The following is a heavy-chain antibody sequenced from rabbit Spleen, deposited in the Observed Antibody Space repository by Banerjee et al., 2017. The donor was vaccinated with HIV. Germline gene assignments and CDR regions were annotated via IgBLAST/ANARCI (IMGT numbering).Heavy chain of an antibody. CDR3: ARDAGTSFSTYGMDL. V-gene: IGHV1S40*01. CDR1: GVSFSGNSY. Sequence: QSLEESGGDLVKPGASLTLTCIASGVSFSGNSYMCWVRQAPGKGLEWIACIDTGSSGFTYFASWAKGRFTISKTSSTTVTLQMTNLTAADTATYFCARDAGTSFSTYGMDLWGQGTLVTVS. J-gene: IGHJ6*01. CDR2: IDTGSSGFT. D-gene: IGHD8-1*01.